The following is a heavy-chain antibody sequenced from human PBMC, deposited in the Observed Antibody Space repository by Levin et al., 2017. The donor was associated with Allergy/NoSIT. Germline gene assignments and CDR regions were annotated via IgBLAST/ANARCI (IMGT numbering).Heavy chain of an antibody. D-gene: IGHD3-16*01. CDR2: INRDGTIT. J-gene: IGHJ3*01. V-gene: IGHV3-74*01. CDR3: AREFRDDYSTDNRDAFDV. Sequence: PGGSLRLSCAASGFTFRNYWMHWVRQAPGKGLMWVSRINRDGTITSYADSVQGRFTISRADAKNTVHLQLNSLRAEDTAVYYCAREFRDDYSTDNRDAFDVWGQGAMVTASS. CDR1: GFTFRNYW.